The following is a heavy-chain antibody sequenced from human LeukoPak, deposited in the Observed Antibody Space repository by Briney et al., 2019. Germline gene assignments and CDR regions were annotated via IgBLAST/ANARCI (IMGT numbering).Heavy chain of an antibody. CDR3: AKDRYSSGWYDFDY. Sequence: PGGSLRLSCAASGFTFSTYWMSWVRQAPEKGLEWVANIKQDGSEKYFVDSVKGRFTISRDNAKNSLYLQMNSLRAEDTAVYYCAKDRYSSGWYDFDYWGQGTLVTVSS. CDR2: IKQDGSEK. J-gene: IGHJ4*02. D-gene: IGHD6-19*01. CDR1: GFTFSTYW. V-gene: IGHV3-7*01.